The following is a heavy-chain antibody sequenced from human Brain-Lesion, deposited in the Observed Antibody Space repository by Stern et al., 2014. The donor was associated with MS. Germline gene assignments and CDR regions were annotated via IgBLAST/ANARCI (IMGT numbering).Heavy chain of an antibody. V-gene: IGHV1-24*01. CDR3: ATLSPGAGGNYYRHFDY. J-gene: IGHJ4*02. CDR2: FDPEDGET. D-gene: IGHD1-26*01. Sequence: VQLVQSGAEVKKPGASVKVSCKVSGYTLTEFSMPWGRQAPRKGLERVGGFDPEDGETIYAQKFQGRVAMTEDTSTDTAYMELSSLGSEDTAVYYCATLSPGAGGNYYRHFDYWGQGTLVTVSS. CDR1: GYTLTEFS.